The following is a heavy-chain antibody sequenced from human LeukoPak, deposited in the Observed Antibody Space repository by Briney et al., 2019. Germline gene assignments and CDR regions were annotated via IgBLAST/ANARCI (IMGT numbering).Heavy chain of an antibody. CDR3: AKDEANEYQLLFGYYYYYGMDV. D-gene: IGHD2-2*01. CDR1: GFTFDNYV. Sequence: GGSLRPSCAASGFTFDNYVMNWVRQAPGKGLEWVSSISGAGSRTYYADSVEGRFTISRDNSKNTLSLQMNSLRAEDTAVYYCAKDEANEYQLLFGYYYYYGMDVWGQGTTVTVSS. CDR2: ISGAGSRT. J-gene: IGHJ6*02. V-gene: IGHV3-23*01.